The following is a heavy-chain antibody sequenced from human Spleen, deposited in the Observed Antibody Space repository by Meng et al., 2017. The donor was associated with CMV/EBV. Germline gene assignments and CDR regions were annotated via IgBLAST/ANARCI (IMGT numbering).Heavy chain of an antibody. CDR2: IDNYSTYI. V-gene: IGHV3-21*01. J-gene: IGHJ4*02. CDR3: ARDAYTSGWYFDY. D-gene: IGHD6-19*01. CDR1: GFTFSSYA. Sequence: GESLKISCAASGFTFSSYAMHWVRQAPGKGLEWVSYIDNYSTYIYYADSVKGRFTISRDNAKNSLYLEMNSLRADDTAIYYCARDAYTSGWYFDYWGRGTLVTVSS.